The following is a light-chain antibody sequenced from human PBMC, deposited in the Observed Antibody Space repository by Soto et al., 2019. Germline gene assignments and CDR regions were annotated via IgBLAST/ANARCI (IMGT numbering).Light chain of an antibody. Sequence: EIVLTQSPATLSLSPGERVTLSCRASQNVSTYLAWYQQKPGQAPRLLIYDASDRATGIPARFSGSGSGTDFTLTISSPEPEDSEVYYCKQRTNWLTFGPGTKVDIK. V-gene: IGKV3-11*01. CDR1: QNVSTY. J-gene: IGKJ3*01. CDR3: KQRTNWLT. CDR2: DAS.